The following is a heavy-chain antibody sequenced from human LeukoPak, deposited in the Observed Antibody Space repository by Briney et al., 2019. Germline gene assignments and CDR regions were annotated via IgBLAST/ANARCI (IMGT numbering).Heavy chain of an antibody. J-gene: IGHJ6*02. CDR2: IKEDGSAK. V-gene: IGHV3-7*01. Sequence: PGGSLRLSCAVSGFTFSAFWMSWVRQTPGKGLERVANIKEDGSAKFYLDSVKGRFTISRDNAKNLLYLQMDSLRAEDTAVYYCARGGPTPYYYYGMDVWGQGTTVTVSS. CDR3: ARGGPTPYYYYGMDV. CDR1: GFTFSAFW.